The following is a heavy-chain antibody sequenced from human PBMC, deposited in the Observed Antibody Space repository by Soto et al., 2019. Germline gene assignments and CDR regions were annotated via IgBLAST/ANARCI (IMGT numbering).Heavy chain of an antibody. D-gene: IGHD4-17*01. CDR1: GYSFSSDL. CDR3: ARYGDYVENYYYGMDV. V-gene: IGHV5-10-1*01. J-gene: IGHJ6*02. Sequence: GASLLFSCEGAGYSFSSDLISWVRELSGRGVGWRGRIDPCDSYTNYSPSFQGHVTISADKSTSTAYLQWSSLNASDTAMYSCARYGDYVENYYYGMDVWGQGTTVTVSS. CDR2: IDPCDSYT.